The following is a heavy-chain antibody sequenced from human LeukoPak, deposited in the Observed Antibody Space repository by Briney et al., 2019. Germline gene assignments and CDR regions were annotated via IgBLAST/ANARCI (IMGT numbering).Heavy chain of an antibody. J-gene: IGHJ6*02. CDR2: ISGSGSST. D-gene: IGHD5-12*01. CDR1: GFTFSSYA. V-gene: IGHV3-23*01. CDR3: AKDKGWGYSAYDRYGMDV. Sequence: PGGSLRLSCAASGFTFSSYAMSWVRQAPGEGLEWVSAISGSGSSTYYADSVKGRFTISRDNSKNTLYLQMNSLRAEDTAVYYCAKDKGWGYSAYDRYGMDVWGQGTTVTVSS.